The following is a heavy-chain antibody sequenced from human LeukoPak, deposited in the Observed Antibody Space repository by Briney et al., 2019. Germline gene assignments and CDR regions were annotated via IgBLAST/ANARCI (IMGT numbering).Heavy chain of an antibody. Sequence: GGSLRLSCAASGFTFDDYAMHWVRQAPGKGLEWVSGISWNSGSIGYADSVKGRFTISRDNAKNSLYLQMNSLRAEDTALYYCAKDMGYCSSTSCSSWFDPWGQGTLDTVSS. CDR2: ISWNSGSI. V-gene: IGHV3-9*01. CDR3: AKDMGYCSSTSCSSWFDP. J-gene: IGHJ5*02. D-gene: IGHD2-2*01. CDR1: GFTFDDYA.